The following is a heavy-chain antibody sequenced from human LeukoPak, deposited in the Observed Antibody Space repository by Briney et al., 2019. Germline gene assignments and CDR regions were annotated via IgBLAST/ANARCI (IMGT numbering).Heavy chain of an antibody. J-gene: IGHJ6*02. V-gene: IGHV1-69*02. CDR2: IIPILGIA. D-gene: IGHD4-17*01. Sequence: SVKVSCKASGGTFSSYTISWVRPAPGQGLDWMGRIIPILGIANYARKFQDRVTITADKSTSTAYMELSSLRSEDTAVYYCASDLGDYGYGMDVWGQGTTVTVSS. CDR3: ASDLGDYGYGMDV. CDR1: GGTFSSYT.